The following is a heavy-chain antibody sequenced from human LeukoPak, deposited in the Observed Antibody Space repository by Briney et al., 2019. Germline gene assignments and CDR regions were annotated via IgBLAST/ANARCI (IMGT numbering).Heavy chain of an antibody. Sequence: PGGSLRLSCAASGFTFSQYWMYWLRQAPGKGLVWVSYISTDGSIINDADSVKGRFTISRDNAKNTLYLQMNSLRVEDTAVYYCVGGDYWGQGTLVTVSS. J-gene: IGHJ4*02. V-gene: IGHV3-74*01. CDR2: ISTDGSII. CDR3: VGGDY. CDR1: GFTFSQYW.